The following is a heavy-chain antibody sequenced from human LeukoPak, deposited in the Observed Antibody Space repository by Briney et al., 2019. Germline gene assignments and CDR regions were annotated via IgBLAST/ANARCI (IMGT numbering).Heavy chain of an antibody. D-gene: IGHD3-22*01. CDR2: IKQDGSEK. V-gene: IGHV3-7*01. CDR3: ARDEITIIVVAFDY. Sequence: SGGSLRLSCAASGFTFSSYWMSWVRQAPGKGLEWVANIKQDGSEKYYVDSVKGRFTISGDNAKNSLYLQMNSLRAEDTAVYYCARDEITIIVVAFDYWGQGTLVTVSS. J-gene: IGHJ4*02. CDR1: GFTFSSYW.